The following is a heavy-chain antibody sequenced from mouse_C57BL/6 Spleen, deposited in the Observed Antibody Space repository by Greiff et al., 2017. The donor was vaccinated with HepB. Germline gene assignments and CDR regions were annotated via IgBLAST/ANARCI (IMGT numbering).Heavy chain of an antibody. V-gene: IGHV1-81*01. J-gene: IGHJ2*01. CDR2: IYPRSGNT. CDR3: ARWGNYPDY. Sequence: LVESGAELARPGASVKLSCKASGYTFTSYGISWVKQRTGQGLEWIGEIYPRSGNTYYNEKFKGKATLTADKSSSTAYMELRSLTSEDSAVYFCARWGNYPDYWGQGTTLTVSS. CDR1: GYTFTSYG.